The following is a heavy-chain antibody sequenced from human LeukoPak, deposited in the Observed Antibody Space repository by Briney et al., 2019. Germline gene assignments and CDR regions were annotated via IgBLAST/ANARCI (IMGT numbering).Heavy chain of an antibody. CDR2: INHSGST. V-gene: IGHV4-34*01. CDR1: GGSFSGYY. J-gene: IGHJ4*02. CDR3: ASAYDSSGYYYFDY. D-gene: IGHD3-22*01. Sequence: SETLSLTCAVYGGSFSGYYWSWIRQPPGKGLEWIGEINHSGSTNYNPSLKSRDTISVDTSKNQFSLKLSSVTAADTAVYYCASAYDSSGYYYFDYWGQGTLVTVSS.